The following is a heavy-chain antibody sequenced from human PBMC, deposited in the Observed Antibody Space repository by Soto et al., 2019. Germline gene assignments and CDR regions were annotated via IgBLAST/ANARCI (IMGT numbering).Heavy chain of an antibody. CDR2: IYWDDDK. CDR1: GFSLSTYHMG. J-gene: IGHJ4*02. Sequence: KESGPTLVGPAQTLTLTCDFSGFSLSTYHMGVAWIRQPPGKALEWLALIYWDDDKRYSPSLKDRLAISKDTSSNQVVLTITNIDPGDSATYFCAHAGDYDLLTFDHWGPGTLVTVSS. D-gene: IGHD4-17*01. CDR3: AHAGDYDLLTFDH. V-gene: IGHV2-5*02.